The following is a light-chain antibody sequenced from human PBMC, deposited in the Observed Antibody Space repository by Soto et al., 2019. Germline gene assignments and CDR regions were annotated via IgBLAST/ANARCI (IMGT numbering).Light chain of an antibody. CDR3: LSYTSTITRV. J-gene: IGLJ2*01. CDR1: SSDVGGYKF. CDR2: EVS. Sequence: QSVLTQPASVSGSPGQSITISCTGSSSDVGGYKFVSWYQHHPGTAPKLLIYEVSNRPSGVSNRFSGSKSGNTASLTISGLQAEDEADYYCLSYTSTITRVFGGGTKVTVL. V-gene: IGLV2-14*01.